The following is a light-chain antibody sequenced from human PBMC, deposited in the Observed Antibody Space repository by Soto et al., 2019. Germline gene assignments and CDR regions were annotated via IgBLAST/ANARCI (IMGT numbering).Light chain of an antibody. CDR1: NIGSKS. V-gene: IGLV3-21*04. J-gene: IGLJ2*01. CDR3: QVWDRSSDHVV. CDR2: YSS. Sequence: SYELTQPPSVSVAPGKTAMITCGGDNIGSKSVHWYQQKPGQAPVVVINYSSDRPSGIPDRFSGSNSGSTATLTITRVEAGDEADYYCQVWDRSSDHVVFGGGTKLTVL.